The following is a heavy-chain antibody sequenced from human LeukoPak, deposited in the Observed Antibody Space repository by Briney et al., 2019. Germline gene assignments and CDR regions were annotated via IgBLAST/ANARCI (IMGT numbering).Heavy chain of an antibody. D-gene: IGHD6-13*01. CDR2: ISAYNGNT. J-gene: IGHJ4*02. V-gene: IGHV1-18*01. CDR3: ARDRGIAAAGYYFDC. Sequence: ASVKVSCKASGYTFTSYGISWVRQAPGQGLEWMGWISAYNGNTNYAQKLQGRVTMTTDTSTSTAYMELRSLRSDDTAVYYCARDRGIAAAGYYFDCWGQGTLVTVSS. CDR1: GYTFTSYG.